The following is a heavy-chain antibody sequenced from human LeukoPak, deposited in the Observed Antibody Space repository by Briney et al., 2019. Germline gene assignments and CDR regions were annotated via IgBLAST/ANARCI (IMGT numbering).Heavy chain of an antibody. CDR1: GGSISSGGYS. D-gene: IGHD6-13*01. CDR3: ARVAAAGHFDY. Sequence: SQTLSLTCAVSGGSISSGGYSWNWIRQPPGKGLEWIGYIYYSGSTNYNPSLKSRVTISVDTSKNQFSLKLSSVTAADTAVYYCARVAAAGHFDYWGQGTLVTVSS. J-gene: IGHJ4*02. CDR2: IYYSGST. V-gene: IGHV4-61*08.